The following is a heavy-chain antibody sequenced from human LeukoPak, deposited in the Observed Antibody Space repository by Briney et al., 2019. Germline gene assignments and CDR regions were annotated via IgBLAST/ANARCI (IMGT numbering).Heavy chain of an antibody. V-gene: IGHV3-30*04. CDR2: ISYDGSNK. Sequence: PGGSLRLSCAASGFTFSSYAMHWVRQAPGKGLEWVAVISYDGSNKYYAYPVKGRFTISRDNSKNTLYLQMNSLRAEDTAVYYCARSPQYCSSTSCLIGMDVWGQGTTVTVSS. CDR1: GFTFSSYA. D-gene: IGHD2-2*01. J-gene: IGHJ6*02. CDR3: ARSPQYCSSTSCLIGMDV.